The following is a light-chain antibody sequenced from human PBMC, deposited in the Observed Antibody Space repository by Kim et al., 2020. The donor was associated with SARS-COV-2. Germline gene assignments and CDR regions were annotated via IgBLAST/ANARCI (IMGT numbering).Light chain of an antibody. CDR3: SSYTSSISYV. CDR2: DVN. Sequence: GQSITISCTGTSRDVGGYNYVSWYQQYPGKAPKLIIFDVNERHSGVSSRFSGSKSGNTASLTISGLQAEDEADYHCSSYTSSISYVFGTGTKVTVL. CDR1: SRDVGGYNY. J-gene: IGLJ1*01. V-gene: IGLV2-14*04.